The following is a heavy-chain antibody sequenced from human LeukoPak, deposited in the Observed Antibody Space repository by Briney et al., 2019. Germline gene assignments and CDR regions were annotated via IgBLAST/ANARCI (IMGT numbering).Heavy chain of an antibody. CDR3: AGNPREDKLQAYYFDY. V-gene: IGHV3-48*04. CDR2: ISSSSSTI. CDR1: GFTFSSYS. Sequence: PGGSLRLSCAASGFTFSSYSMNWVRQAPGKGLEWVSYISSSSSTIYYADSVKGRFTISRDNAKNSLYLQMNSLRAEDTAVYYCAGNPREDKLQAYYFDYWGQGTLVTVSS. J-gene: IGHJ4*02.